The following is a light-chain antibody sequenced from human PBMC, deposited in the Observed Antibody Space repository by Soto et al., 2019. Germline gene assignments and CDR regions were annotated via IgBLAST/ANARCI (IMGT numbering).Light chain of an antibody. Sequence: QSALTQPASVSGSPGQSITISGTGTTVNVGGYNYVSWYQQHPGRAPQLMIYDVSHRPSGVSNRFSGSRSGNTASLTISGLQAEDEADYYCSSYATSTTVLFGGGTKLTVL. V-gene: IGLV2-14*03. CDR3: SSYATSTTVL. CDR1: TVNVGGYNY. CDR2: DVS. J-gene: IGLJ2*01.